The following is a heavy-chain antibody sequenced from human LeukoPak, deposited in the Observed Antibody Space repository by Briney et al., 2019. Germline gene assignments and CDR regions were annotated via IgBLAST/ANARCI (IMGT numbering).Heavy chain of an antibody. Sequence: GESLKISCKDSRYSFTNYWIGWVRQAPGQGLEWMGWISAYNGNTNYAQKLQGRVTMTTDTSTSTAYMELRSLRSDDTAVYYCARDPRHHDGDYGSFDYWGQGTLVTVSS. CDR1: RYSFTNYW. J-gene: IGHJ4*02. CDR3: ARDPRHHDGDYGSFDY. D-gene: IGHD4-17*01. V-gene: IGHV1-18*04. CDR2: ISAYNGNT.